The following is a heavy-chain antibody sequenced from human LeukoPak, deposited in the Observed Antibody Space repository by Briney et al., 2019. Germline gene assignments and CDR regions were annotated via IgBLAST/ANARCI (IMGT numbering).Heavy chain of an antibody. CDR2: ISGSGGST. CDR1: GFTFSSYA. J-gene: IGHJ4*02. Sequence: PGGSLRLSCAASGFTFSSYAMSWVRQAPGKGLEWVSGISGSGGSTYYADSVKGRFTISRDNSRNTLYLQMNSLRAEDTAVYYCAKDGVAVAGTFDYWGQGTLVTVPS. D-gene: IGHD6-19*01. V-gene: IGHV3-23*01. CDR3: AKDGVAVAGTFDY.